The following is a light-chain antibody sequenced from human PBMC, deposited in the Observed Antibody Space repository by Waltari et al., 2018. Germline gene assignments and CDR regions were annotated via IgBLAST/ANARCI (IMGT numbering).Light chain of an antibody. CDR3: QQYSRSPRLIT. Sequence: EIVLTQSPGTLSLSSGERAPLPFRAIQSVGSTYLAWHQQTTGQAPRLLIYGASRRTTGIPDRFSGSGLETDFTLTISRLEPEDFVVYYCQQYSRSPRLITFGPGTKVDIK. V-gene: IGKV3-20*01. CDR2: GAS. J-gene: IGKJ3*01. CDR1: QSVGSTY.